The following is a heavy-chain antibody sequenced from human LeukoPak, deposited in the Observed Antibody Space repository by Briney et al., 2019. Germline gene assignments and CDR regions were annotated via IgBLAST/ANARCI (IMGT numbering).Heavy chain of an antibody. Sequence: PGGSLRLSCAASGFTFSSCWMHWVRQAPGKGLVWVARINSDGSSTSYADSVKGRFTISRDNAKNTLYLQMSSLRVEDTAVYYCARDSTLRYSSSYYYGMDVWGQGTTVTVSS. CDR1: GFTFSSCW. D-gene: IGHD6-13*01. J-gene: IGHJ6*02. V-gene: IGHV3-74*01. CDR2: INSDGSST. CDR3: ARDSTLRYSSSYYYGMDV.